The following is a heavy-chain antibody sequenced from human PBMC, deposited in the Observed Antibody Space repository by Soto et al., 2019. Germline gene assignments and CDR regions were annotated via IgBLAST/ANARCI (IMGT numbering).Heavy chain of an antibody. V-gene: IGHV1-69*01. CDR3: AREASENRGWYVY. J-gene: IGHJ4*02. D-gene: IGHD6-19*01. Sequence: QVQLVQSGAEVKKPGSSVKVSCKASGGTFSSYAINWVRQAPGQGLEWMGGIIPIFGTANYAQKFQGRVTITADESTRTAYIELSSLRSEDTAVYYCAREASENRGWYVYWGQGTLVTVSS. CDR2: IIPIFGTA. CDR1: GGTFSSYA.